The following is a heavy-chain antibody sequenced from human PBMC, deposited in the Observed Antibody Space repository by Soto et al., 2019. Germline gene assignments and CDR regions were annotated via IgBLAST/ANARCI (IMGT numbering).Heavy chain of an antibody. V-gene: IGHV1-46*01. CDR2: INPSGGRT. J-gene: IGHJ4*02. D-gene: IGHD2-21*02. Sequence: ASVKVCCKASGYTFTSYYMHWVRQAPGQGLEWMAMINPSGGRTKYAQIFQGRVTLTRDTSTGTVDMELSSLTSEDTAIYYCARGPSCGGDCYLFDYWGQGTQVTVSS. CDR3: ARGPSCGGDCYLFDY. CDR1: GYTFTSYY.